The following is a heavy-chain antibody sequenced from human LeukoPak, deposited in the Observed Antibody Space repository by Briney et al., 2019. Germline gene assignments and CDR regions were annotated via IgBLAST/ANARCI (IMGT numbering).Heavy chain of an antibody. CDR1: GFTFSSYA. V-gene: IGHV3-23*01. CDR3: ARGGSQPITMHVFDY. D-gene: IGHD3-10*01. Sequence: GGSLRLSCAASGFTFSSYAMTWVRQAPGEGLEWVSAISGSGGSTYYADSVKGRFTISRDNSKNTLYLQMSSLRAEDTAVYYCARGGSQPITMHVFDYWGQGTLVTVSS. CDR2: ISGSGGST. J-gene: IGHJ4*02.